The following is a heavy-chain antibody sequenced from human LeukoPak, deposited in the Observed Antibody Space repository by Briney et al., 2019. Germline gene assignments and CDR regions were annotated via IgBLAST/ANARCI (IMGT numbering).Heavy chain of an antibody. CDR1: GGSISSYY. J-gene: IGHJ3*02. Sequence: SETLSLTCTVSGGSISSYYWSWIRQPPGKGLEWIGYIYYSGSTNYNPSLKSRVTISVDTSKNQFSLKLRSVTAADTAVYYCARDRVGGATAAFDIWGQGTMVTASS. CDR2: IYYSGST. D-gene: IGHD1-26*01. V-gene: IGHV4-59*01. CDR3: ARDRVGGATAAFDI.